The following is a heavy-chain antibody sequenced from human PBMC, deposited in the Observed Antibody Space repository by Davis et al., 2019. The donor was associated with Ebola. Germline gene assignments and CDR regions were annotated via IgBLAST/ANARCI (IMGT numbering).Heavy chain of an antibody. V-gene: IGHV4-59*01. Sequence: SETLSLTCTVSGGSISSYYWSWIRQPPGKGLEWIGYIYYSGSTNYNPSLKSRVTISVATSKNQFSRKLSSVTAADTAVYYCAREQEGGGYGMDVWGQGTTVTVSS. CDR1: GGSISSYY. CDR2: IYYSGST. J-gene: IGHJ6*02. D-gene: IGHD2-15*01. CDR3: AREQEGGGYGMDV.